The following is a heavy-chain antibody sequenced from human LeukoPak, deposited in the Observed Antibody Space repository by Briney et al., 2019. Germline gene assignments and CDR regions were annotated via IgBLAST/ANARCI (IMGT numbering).Heavy chain of an antibody. CDR2: ISSSSSYI. J-gene: IGHJ4*02. CDR3: AKVARIKYYYDSSGSRPDY. V-gene: IGHV3-21*01. D-gene: IGHD3-22*01. Sequence: PSETLSLTCTVSGGSISSGDYYWSWVRQAPGKGLEWVSSISSSSSYIYYADSVKGRFTISRDNAKNSLYLQMNSLRAEDTAVYYCAKVARIKYYYDSSGSRPDYWGQGTLVTVSS. CDR1: GGSISSGDYY.